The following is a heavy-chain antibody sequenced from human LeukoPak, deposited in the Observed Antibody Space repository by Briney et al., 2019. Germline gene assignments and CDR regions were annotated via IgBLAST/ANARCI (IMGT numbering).Heavy chain of an antibody. CDR1: GFTFRSYG. D-gene: IGHD2-2*01. J-gene: IGHJ6*02. CDR3: ARDQLLSPYGMDV. V-gene: IGHV3-30*03. CDR2: ISYDGSNK. Sequence: SGGSLRLSCAASGFTFRSYGMHWVRQAPGKGLEWVAVISYDGSNKYYGDSVKGRFTISRDNSKNTLYLQMNSLRAEDTAVYYCARDQLLSPYGMDVWGQGTTVTVSS.